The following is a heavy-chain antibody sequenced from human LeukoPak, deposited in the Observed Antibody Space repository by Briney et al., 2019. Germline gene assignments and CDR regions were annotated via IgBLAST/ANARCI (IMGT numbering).Heavy chain of an antibody. CDR1: GYTFTGYY. Sequence: ASVKVSCKASGYTFTGYYMHWVRQAPGQGLEWMGWINTNSGGTNYAQKFQGRVTMTRDTSISTAYMELSRLRSDDTAVYYCARGGPNHYHSGYWGQGTLVTVSS. J-gene: IGHJ4*02. D-gene: IGHD1-14*01. CDR3: ARGGPNHYHSGY. V-gene: IGHV1-2*02. CDR2: INTNSGGT.